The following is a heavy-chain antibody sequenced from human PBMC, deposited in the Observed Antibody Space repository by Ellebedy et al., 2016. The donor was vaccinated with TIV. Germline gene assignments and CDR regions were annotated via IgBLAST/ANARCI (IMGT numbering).Heavy chain of an antibody. CDR2: ISGSGGSI. D-gene: IGHD6-13*01. CDR1: GFTFSSYS. J-gene: IGHJ6*03. CDR3: AREKYSSSWYGYYYYMDV. V-gene: IGHV3-23*01. Sequence: GESLKISXAASGFTFSSYSMNWVRQAPGKGLEWVSGISGSGGSIYYADSVKGRFTISRDNSKNTLYLQMNSLRAEDTAVYYCAREKYSSSWYGYYYYMDVWGKGTTVTVSS.